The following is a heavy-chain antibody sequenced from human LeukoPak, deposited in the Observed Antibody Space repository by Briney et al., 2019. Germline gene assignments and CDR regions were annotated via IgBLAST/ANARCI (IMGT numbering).Heavy chain of an antibody. Sequence: GGSLRLSCAASGFTFSSYAMSWVRQAPGKGLEWVSAISGSGGSTYYADSVKGRFTISRDNAKNSLFLQMNGLRAEDTAVYYCARRGGSSSRRSPIDYWGQGTLVTVSS. CDR2: ISGSGGST. V-gene: IGHV3-23*01. D-gene: IGHD6-6*01. CDR1: GFTFSSYA. CDR3: ARRGGSSSRRSPIDY. J-gene: IGHJ4*02.